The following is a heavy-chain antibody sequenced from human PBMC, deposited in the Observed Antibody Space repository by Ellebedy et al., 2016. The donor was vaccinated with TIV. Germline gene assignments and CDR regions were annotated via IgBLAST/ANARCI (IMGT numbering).Heavy chain of an antibody. V-gene: IGHV1-69*13. Sequence: SVKVSXXASGYTFTSYGISWVRQAPGQGLEWMGGIIPIFGSGNYAQKFQGRVTITADAPTSTAYMELSSLRSEDTAVYYCARDGYYCSSTGCYNWFNSWGQGTLVTVSA. CDR3: ARDGYYCSSTGCYNWFNS. D-gene: IGHD2-2*01. CDR1: GYTFTSYG. CDR2: IIPIFGSG. J-gene: IGHJ5*01.